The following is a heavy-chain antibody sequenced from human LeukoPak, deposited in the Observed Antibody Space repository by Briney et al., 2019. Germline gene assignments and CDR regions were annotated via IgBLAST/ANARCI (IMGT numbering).Heavy chain of an antibody. CDR2: ISSSGSTI. CDR1: GFTFSDYH. V-gene: IGHV3-11*01. CDR3: ARDWRGGMFGSSSWVSFDY. D-gene: IGHD6-13*01. J-gene: IGHJ4*02. Sequence: GGSLRLSCAASGFTFSDYHMSWIRQAPGKGLEWVSYISSSGSTIYYADSVKGRFTISRDNAKNSLYLQMNSLRAEDTAVYYCARDWRGGMFGSSSWVSFDYWGQGTLVTVSS.